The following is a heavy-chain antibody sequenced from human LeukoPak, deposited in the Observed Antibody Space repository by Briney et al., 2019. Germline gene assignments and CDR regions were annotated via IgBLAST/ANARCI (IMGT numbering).Heavy chain of an antibody. J-gene: IGHJ6*03. D-gene: IGHD2-15*01. V-gene: IGHV3-23*01. CDR2: VSSTGGTT. Sequence: GGSLRLSCAASGFTFSTYGMSWVRQAPGKGLEWVSAVSSTGGTTYYADSVKGRFTISRDNSKNTLFLQINSLRAEDTAVYYCAKNGDRGAFCSGGTCYPYYYYYMDVWGKGATVTISS. CDR3: AKNGDRGAFCSGGTCYPYYYYYMDV. CDR1: GFTFSTYG.